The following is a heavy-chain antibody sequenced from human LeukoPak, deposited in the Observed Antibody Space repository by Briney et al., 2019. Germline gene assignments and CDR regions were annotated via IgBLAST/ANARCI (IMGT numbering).Heavy chain of an antibody. CDR2: ISSSSRTI. Sequence: GGSLRLSCAASGFTFSSYNMNWVRQAPGKGLEWVSYISSSSRTIYYADSVKGRFTISRDNAKNSLYLQMNSLRAEDTAVYYCARDAGYSGYDWAPYYYYYMDVWGKGTTVTISS. J-gene: IGHJ6*03. CDR1: GFTFSSYN. D-gene: IGHD5-12*01. V-gene: IGHV3-48*01. CDR3: ARDAGYSGYDWAPYYYYYMDV.